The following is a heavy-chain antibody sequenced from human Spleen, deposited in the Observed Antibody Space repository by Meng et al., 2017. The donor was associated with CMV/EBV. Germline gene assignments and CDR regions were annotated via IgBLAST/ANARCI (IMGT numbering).Heavy chain of an antibody. Sequence: GESLKISCAASGFTFSSYAMSWVRQAPGKGLEWVSAISGSGGSTYYADSVKGRFTISRDNSKNTLYLQMNSLRAEDTAVYYCAKDQAGYDFWSGEDYWGQGTLVTVSS. J-gene: IGHJ4*02. V-gene: IGHV3-23*01. CDR2: ISGSGGST. D-gene: IGHD3-3*01. CDR3: AKDQAGYDFWSGEDY. CDR1: GFTFSSYA.